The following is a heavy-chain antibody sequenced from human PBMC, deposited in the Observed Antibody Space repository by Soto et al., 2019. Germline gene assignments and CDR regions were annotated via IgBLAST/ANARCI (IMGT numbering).Heavy chain of an antibody. CDR1: GFTFSSYA. D-gene: IGHD3-3*01. Sequence: PGGSLRLSCAASGFTFSSYAMSWVRQAPGKWLEWVSAISGSGGSTYYADSVKGRFTISRDNSKNTLYLQMNSLRAEDTAVYYCAKGITIFGVADTYYYYGMDVWGQGXTVTVYS. V-gene: IGHV3-23*01. CDR3: AKGITIFGVADTYYYYGMDV. CDR2: ISGSGGST. J-gene: IGHJ6*02.